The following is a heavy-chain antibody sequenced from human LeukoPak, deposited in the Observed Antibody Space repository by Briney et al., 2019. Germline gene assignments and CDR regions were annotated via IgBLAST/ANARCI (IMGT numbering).Heavy chain of an antibody. D-gene: IGHD3-22*01. Sequence: PGGSLRLSCAASGFTFSSYAMSWVRQAPGKGLEWVSAISGSGGSTYYADSVKGRFTISRDHSKNTLYLQMNSLRAEDTALYYCTKDLLPNYYESSGYYYSYFDYWGQGTLVTVSS. J-gene: IGHJ4*02. V-gene: IGHV3-23*01. CDR1: GFTFSSYA. CDR3: TKDLLPNYYESSGYYYSYFDY. CDR2: ISGSGGST.